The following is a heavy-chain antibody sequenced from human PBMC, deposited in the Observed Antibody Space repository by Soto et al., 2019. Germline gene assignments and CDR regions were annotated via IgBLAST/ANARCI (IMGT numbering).Heavy chain of an antibody. CDR1: GFTFSSYG. V-gene: IGHV3-33*01. Sequence: QVQLVESGGGVVQPGRSLRLSCAASGFTFSSYGMHWVRQAPGKGLEWVAVIWYVGSNKYYADSVKGRFTIARDNSKNALYQQMNRRRDEDKAVYYCASGFHFLHYDIWSGPSEIDYWGQGTLVTVFS. CDR3: ASGFHFLHYDIWSGPSEIDY. J-gene: IGHJ4*02. D-gene: IGHD3-9*01. CDR2: IWYVGSNK.